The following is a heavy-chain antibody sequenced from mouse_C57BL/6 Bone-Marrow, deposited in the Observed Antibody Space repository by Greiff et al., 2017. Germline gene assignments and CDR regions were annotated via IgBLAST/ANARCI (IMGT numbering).Heavy chain of an antibody. CDR2: INPYNGDT. Sequence: VQLKQSGPELVKPGASVKISCKASGYSFTGYFMHWVMQSHGKSLEWIGRINPYNGDTFYNQKFKGKATLTVDKSSSTAHMELRSLTSEDSAVYYCARDDALAMDYWGQGTSVTVSS. D-gene: IGHD2-3*01. J-gene: IGHJ4*01. CDR3: ARDDALAMDY. V-gene: IGHV1-20*01. CDR1: GYSFTGYF.